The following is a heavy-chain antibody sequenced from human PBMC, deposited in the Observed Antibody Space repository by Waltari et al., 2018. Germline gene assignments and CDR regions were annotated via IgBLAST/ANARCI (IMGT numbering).Heavy chain of an antibody. CDR3: ARDACSSTSCYTFLGPRYVQH. V-gene: IGHV3-21*01. CDR2: ISRSSSYI. D-gene: IGHD2-2*02. Sequence: EVQLVESGGGLVKPGGSLRLSCAASGFTFSSYSMNWVRQAPGKGLEWVSSISRSSSYIYKEEEVKGRFTISRDNAKNALYLKMNSLGAEDTAVYYCARDACSSTSCYTFLGPRYVQHWGQGTLVTVSS. CDR1: GFTFSSYS. J-gene: IGHJ1*01.